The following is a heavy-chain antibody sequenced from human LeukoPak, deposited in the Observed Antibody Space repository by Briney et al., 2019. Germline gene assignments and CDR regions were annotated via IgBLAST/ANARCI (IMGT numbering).Heavy chain of an antibody. Sequence: GGSLRLSCAASGFTFSSYGMHWVRQAPGKGLEWVAVISYDGSNKYYADSVKGRFTISRDNAKNSLSLEMNSLRAEDTAVYYCARDANEYSSPPDVWGKGTTVTVSS. CDR3: ARDANEYSSPPDV. D-gene: IGHD6-6*01. V-gene: IGHV3-30*03. CDR1: GFTFSSYG. CDR2: ISYDGSNK. J-gene: IGHJ6*04.